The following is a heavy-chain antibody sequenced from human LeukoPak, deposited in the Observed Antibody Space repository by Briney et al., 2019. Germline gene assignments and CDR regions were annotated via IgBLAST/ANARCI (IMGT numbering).Heavy chain of an antibody. J-gene: IGHJ5*02. Sequence: PSETLSLTCTVSGGSTSSYYWSWIRQPPGKGLEWIGYIYYSGSTNYNPSLKSRVTISVDTSKNQFSLKLSSVTAADTAVYYCARVDYGDVNWFDPWGQGTLVTVSS. V-gene: IGHV4-59*01. CDR3: ARVDYGDVNWFDP. CDR2: IYYSGST. CDR1: GGSTSSYY. D-gene: IGHD4-17*01.